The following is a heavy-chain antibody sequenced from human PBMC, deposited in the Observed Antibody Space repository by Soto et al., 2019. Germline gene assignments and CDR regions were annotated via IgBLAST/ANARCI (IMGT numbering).Heavy chain of an antibody. CDR3: ARRDYYGSGTAFAS. CDR2: IYYSGST. D-gene: IGHD3-10*01. J-gene: IGHJ4*02. CDR1: GGSISTYY. V-gene: IGHV4-59*01. Sequence: SETLSLTCTVAGGSISTYYWSWILQPPGKGLEWIGYIYYSGSTNYNPSLKSRVTISVDTSKNQFSLKLSSVTAADTAVYYCARRDYYGSGTAFASWGQGTLVTVSS.